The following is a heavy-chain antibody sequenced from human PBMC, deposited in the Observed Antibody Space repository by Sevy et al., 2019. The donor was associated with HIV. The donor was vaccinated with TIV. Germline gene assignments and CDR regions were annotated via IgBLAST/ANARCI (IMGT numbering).Heavy chain of an antibody. V-gene: IGHV1-46*01. CDR2: INPTGGHT. D-gene: IGHD2-21*02. CDR3: AVSQSCGGDCYYFDS. Sequence: ASVKVSCRASAYSFTLYYMNWVRQAPGQGLEWMGLINPTGGHTSDAQRFQCRLSMTRDTSTTTFYMELSSLTYEDTAVYYCAVSQSCGGDCYYFDSWGQGTLVTVSS. J-gene: IGHJ4*02. CDR1: AYSFTLYY.